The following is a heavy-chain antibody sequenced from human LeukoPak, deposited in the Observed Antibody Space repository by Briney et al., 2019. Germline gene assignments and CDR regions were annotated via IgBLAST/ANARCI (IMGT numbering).Heavy chain of an antibody. CDR1: GFTVSSNY. J-gene: IGHJ4*02. D-gene: IGHD1-26*01. Sequence: TGGSLRLSCAASGFTVSSNYMSWVRQAPGKGLEWVSVIYSGGSTYYADSVKGRFTISRDNSKNTLYLQMNSLRAEDTAVYYCARWEELLGSFDYWGQGTLVTVSS. CDR2: IYSGGST. CDR3: ARWEELLGSFDY. V-gene: IGHV3-66*01.